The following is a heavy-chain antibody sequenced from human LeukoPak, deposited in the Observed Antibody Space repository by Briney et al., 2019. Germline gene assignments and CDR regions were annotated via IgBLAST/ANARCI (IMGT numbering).Heavy chain of an antibody. CDR2: IYYSGST. J-gene: IGHJ1*01. Sequence: SETLSLTCTVSGGSISSYYWSWIRQPPGKGLEFIGYIYYSGSTNYKPSLKSRATISVDTSKNQFSLKLSSVTAADTAVYYCADVVVVAATPGYFQHWGQGTLVTVSS. V-gene: IGHV4-59*01. D-gene: IGHD2-15*01. CDR3: ADVVVVAATPGYFQH. CDR1: GGSISSYY.